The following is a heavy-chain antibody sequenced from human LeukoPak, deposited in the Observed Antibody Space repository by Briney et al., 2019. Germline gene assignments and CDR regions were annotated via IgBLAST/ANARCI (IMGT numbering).Heavy chain of an antibody. CDR3: STDPWHGMDV. Sequence: GGSLRLSCAASNFTFSNAWMNWVRQAPGKGLEWVGRIKTVTDGGTTDYAAPVKGRFIISRDDSKNTLFLQLNSLKTEDTAVYYCSTDPWHGMDVWGQGTTVTVSS. J-gene: IGHJ6*02. V-gene: IGHV3-15*07. CDR1: NFTFSNAW. D-gene: IGHD5-24*01. CDR2: IKTVTDGGTT.